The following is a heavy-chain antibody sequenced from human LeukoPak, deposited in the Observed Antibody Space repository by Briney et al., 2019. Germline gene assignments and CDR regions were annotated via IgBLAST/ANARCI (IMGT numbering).Heavy chain of an antibody. CDR1: GASISSGSYY. CDR3: ARLKGTWGYYDSSGYDNWFDP. V-gene: IGHV4-61*02. Sequence: SETLSLTCTVSGASISSGSYYWNWIRQPAGKGLEWIGRIFASGSTNYNPSLKSRVTISVDTSKNQFSLKLSSVTAADTAVYYCARLKGTWGYYDSSGYDNWFDPWGQGTLVTVSS. D-gene: IGHD3-22*01. J-gene: IGHJ5*02. CDR2: IFASGST.